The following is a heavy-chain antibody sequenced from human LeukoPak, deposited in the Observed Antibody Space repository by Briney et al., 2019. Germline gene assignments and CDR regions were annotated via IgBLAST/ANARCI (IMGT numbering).Heavy chain of an antibody. J-gene: IGHJ6*02. CDR2: MNPNSGNT. V-gene: IGHV1-8*01. CDR1: GYTFTSYD. CDR3: ARRTRPHHFGYYYGMDV. Sequence: ASVKVSCKASGYTFTSYDINWVRQATGQGLEWMGWMNPNSGNTGYAQKFQGRVTMTRNTSISTAYMELSSLRSEDTAVYYCARRTRPHHFGYYYGMDVWGQGTTVTVSS. D-gene: IGHD3-10*01.